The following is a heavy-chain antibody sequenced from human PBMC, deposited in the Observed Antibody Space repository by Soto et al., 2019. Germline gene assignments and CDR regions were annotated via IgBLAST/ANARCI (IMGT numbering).Heavy chain of an antibody. CDR3: ARSMIVVAPFDP. D-gene: IGHD3-22*01. Sequence: QVQLVQSGAEVKKPGASVKVSCRASGYTFTSYYMHWVRQAPGQGLEWMGIINPSGGSTSYAHKFQGRITMPRDTSTSTVYIELNSLRSEDTAVYYCARSMIVVAPFDPWGQGTLVTVSS. CDR2: INPSGGST. J-gene: IGHJ5*02. V-gene: IGHV1-46*01. CDR1: GYTFTSYY.